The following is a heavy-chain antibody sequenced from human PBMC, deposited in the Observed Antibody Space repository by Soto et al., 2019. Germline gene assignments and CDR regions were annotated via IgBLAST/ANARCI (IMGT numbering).Heavy chain of an antibody. CDR3: AKDEGTSSTVFDY. Sequence: QLLESGGASVQPGGSLRLSCVASGFIFKAYAMGWVRQAPGRGLEWVSSITATNGNTYYADSVRGRFTISRDNSRNSLFLQMNGLRPEDSALYYCAKDEGTSSTVFDYWGQGTRVTVPS. V-gene: IGHV3-23*01. D-gene: IGHD4-4*01. CDR1: GFIFKAYA. J-gene: IGHJ4*02. CDR2: ITATNGNT.